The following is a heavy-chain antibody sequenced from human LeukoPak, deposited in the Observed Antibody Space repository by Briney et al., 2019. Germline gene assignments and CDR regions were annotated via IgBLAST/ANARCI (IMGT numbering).Heavy chain of an antibody. CDR3: ARYYSTYYYFDY. Sequence: ASVKVSCKASGYTFTDYYVHWVRQAPGQGLEWMGWINPNSGDTNFAQKFQGRVTMTRDTSISAAYMELSRLRSDDTAVYYCARYYSTYYYFDYWGQGTLVTVSS. V-gene: IGHV1-2*02. D-gene: IGHD2-21*01. CDR1: GYTFTDYY. J-gene: IGHJ4*02. CDR2: INPNSGDT.